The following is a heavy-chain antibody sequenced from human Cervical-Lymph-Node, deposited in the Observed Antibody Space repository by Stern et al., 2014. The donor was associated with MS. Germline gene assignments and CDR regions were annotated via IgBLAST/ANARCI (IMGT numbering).Heavy chain of an antibody. V-gene: IGHV3-30*01. CDR1: GSTSRNFA. CDR3: ATSSYGSGTFDGLDV. D-gene: IGHD3-10*01. Sequence: VQLVQSGGGVVQPGRSLRLSCAASGSTSRNFAMHWVRQAPGKGLEGVGCISYEGSNKYYGDSVRGRFSISRDNSKNTLTLQMNSLRPEDTAVYYCATSSYGSGTFDGLDVWGQGTTVTVSS. CDR2: ISYEGSNK. J-gene: IGHJ6*02.